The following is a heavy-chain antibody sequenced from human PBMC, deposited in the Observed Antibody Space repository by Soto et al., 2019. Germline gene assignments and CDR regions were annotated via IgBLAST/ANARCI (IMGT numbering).Heavy chain of an antibody. V-gene: IGHV4-31*03. CDR2: IYYSGST. D-gene: IGHD3-10*01. Sequence: SETLSLTCTVSGGSISSGGYYWSWIRQHPGKGLEWIGYIYYSGSTYYNPSLKSRVTISVDTSKNQFSLELRSLRSDDTAVYYCARDRLLWFGELFSYWYYFDYWGQGTLVTVSS. CDR3: ARDRLLWFGELFSYWYYFDY. J-gene: IGHJ4*02. CDR1: GGSISSGGYY.